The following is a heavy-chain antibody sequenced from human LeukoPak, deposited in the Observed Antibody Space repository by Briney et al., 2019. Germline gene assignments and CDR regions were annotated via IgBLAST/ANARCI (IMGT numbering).Heavy chain of an antibody. Sequence: ASVKVSCKVSGYTLTELSMHWVRQAPGKGLEWMGGFDPEDGETIYAQKFQGRVTMTEDTSTDAAYMQLSSLRSEDTAVYYCATDIRGIAVAGQGDWGQGTLVTVSS. CDR1: GYTLTELS. CDR2: FDPEDGET. V-gene: IGHV1-24*01. J-gene: IGHJ4*02. D-gene: IGHD6-19*01. CDR3: ATDIRGIAVAGQGD.